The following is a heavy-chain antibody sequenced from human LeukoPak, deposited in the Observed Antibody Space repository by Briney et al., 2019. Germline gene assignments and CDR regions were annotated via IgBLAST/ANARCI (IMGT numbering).Heavy chain of an antibody. CDR3: ARQVVARPYVMDL. J-gene: IGHJ6*02. V-gene: IGHV4-59*08. CDR2: IYYSGST. D-gene: IGHD5-12*01. CDR1: GGSISSYY. Sequence: SETLSLTCTVSGGSISSYYWSWIRQPPGKGLEWIGYIYYSGSTNYNPSLKSRVTISVDTSKNQFSLKLSSVTAADTAMYYCARQVVARPYVMDLWGQGTTVTVSS.